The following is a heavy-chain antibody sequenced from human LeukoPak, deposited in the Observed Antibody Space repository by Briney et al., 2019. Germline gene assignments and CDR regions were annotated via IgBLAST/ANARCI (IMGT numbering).Heavy chain of an antibody. Sequence: PSETLSLTCTVSGGSISSYYWSWIRQPPGKGLEWIGYIYYSGSTNYNPSLKSRVTISVDTSKNQFSLKLSSVTAADTAVYYCARLSMIVVVIYNWGQGTLVTVSS. V-gene: IGHV4-59*08. CDR2: IYYSGST. CDR1: GGSISSYY. D-gene: IGHD3-22*01. CDR3: ARLSMIVVVIYN. J-gene: IGHJ4*02.